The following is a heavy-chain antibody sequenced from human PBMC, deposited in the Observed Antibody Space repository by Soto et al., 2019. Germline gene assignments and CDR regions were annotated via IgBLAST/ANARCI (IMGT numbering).Heavy chain of an antibody. D-gene: IGHD3-22*01. CDR2: IYYSGST. Sequence: SETLSLTCTVSGGSISSGGYYWSWIRQHPGKGLEWIGYIYYSGSTYYNPSLKSRVTISVDTSKNQFSLKLSSVTAADTAVYYCAREGGYDSSGYGGDDAFDIWGQGTMVTVSS. V-gene: IGHV4-31*03. CDR1: GGSISSGGYY. CDR3: AREGGYDSSGYGGDDAFDI. J-gene: IGHJ3*02.